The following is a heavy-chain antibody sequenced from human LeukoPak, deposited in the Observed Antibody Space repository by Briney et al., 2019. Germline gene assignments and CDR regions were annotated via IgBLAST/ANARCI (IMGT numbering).Heavy chain of an antibody. CDR2: ISDSGSNI. J-gene: IGHJ4*02. CDR3: STETV. D-gene: IGHD4-17*01. V-gene: IGHV3-48*03. CDR1: GFSFSDYP. Sequence: PGGSLRLSCGASGFSFSDYPMNWVRQAPGKGLEWVSYISDSGSNIQYADSVKGRFTISRDNAKNSLFLQMNSLRAEDTAVYYCSTETVWGQGTLVTVSS.